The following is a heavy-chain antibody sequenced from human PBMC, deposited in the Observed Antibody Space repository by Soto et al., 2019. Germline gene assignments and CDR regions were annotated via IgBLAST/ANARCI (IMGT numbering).Heavy chain of an antibody. J-gene: IGHJ6*02. CDR3: ARGPTVVGSHYYYGMDV. V-gene: IGHV1-2*02. Sequence: ASVKVSCKASGYTFTGYYVHWVREAPGQGLEWMGWINPETGGTSYAQKFQGRVTLSRDTSINTAYLELSRLRSDDTAVYYCARGPTVVGSHYYYGMDVWGQGTTVTVSS. D-gene: IGHD2-15*01. CDR2: INPETGGT. CDR1: GYTFTGYY.